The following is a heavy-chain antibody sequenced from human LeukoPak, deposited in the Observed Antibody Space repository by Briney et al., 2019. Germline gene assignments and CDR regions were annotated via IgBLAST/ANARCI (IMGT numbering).Heavy chain of an antibody. D-gene: IGHD3-9*01. J-gene: IGHJ4*02. CDR2: IYAAGGT. CDR1: GFTVSDNY. CDR3: GSSNLLTGYYFPNF. Sequence: GGSLRLSCAASGFTVSDNYMTWVRQAPGKGLEWVSLIYAAGGTYFADSVRGRFTISRDNSKNTVYLQMNNLGVDDTAVYYCGSSNLLTGYYFPNFWGQGTLVTVSS. V-gene: IGHV3-66*01.